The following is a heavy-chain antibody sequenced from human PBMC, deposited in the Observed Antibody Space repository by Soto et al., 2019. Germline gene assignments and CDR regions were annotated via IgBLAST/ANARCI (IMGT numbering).Heavy chain of an antibody. CDR1: GGSFSDYY. CDR2: INHSGST. CDR3: ARGLDSSGDY. J-gene: IGHJ4*02. D-gene: IGHD6-25*01. Sequence: QVLLQQWGAGLLKPSETLSLTCAVYGGSFSDYYWSWIRQPPGKGLEWIGEINHSGSTNYNPSLKGRDTISVDTSKNQFSLNLSSVTAADTAVYYCARGLDSSGDYWGQGTLVTVSS. V-gene: IGHV4-34*01.